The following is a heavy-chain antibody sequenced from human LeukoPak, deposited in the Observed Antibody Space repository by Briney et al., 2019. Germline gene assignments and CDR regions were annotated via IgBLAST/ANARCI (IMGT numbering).Heavy chain of an antibody. CDR3: AKGIKYQALSCVDF. D-gene: IGHD2-2*01. J-gene: IGHJ4*02. CDR2: ISYDGSNK. Sequence: GGSLRLSCAAPGFTFSSYGMHWVRQAPGKGLEWVAVISYDGSNKYYADSVKGRFTISRDNPKNTLYLQMNSLRAEDTAVYYCAKGIKYQALSCVDFWGQGTLVTVSS. CDR1: GFTFSSYG. V-gene: IGHV3-30*18.